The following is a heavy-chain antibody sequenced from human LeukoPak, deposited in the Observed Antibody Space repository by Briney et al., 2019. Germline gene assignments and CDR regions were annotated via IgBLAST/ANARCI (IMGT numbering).Heavy chain of an antibody. D-gene: IGHD3-22*01. CDR3: ARALSGGYYDSSGYYPLYYYYGMDV. CDR1: GFTFSSYA. J-gene: IGHJ6*02. V-gene: IGHV3-23*01. Sequence: GGSLRLSCAASGFTFSSYAMSWVRQAPGKGLEWVSAISGSGGSTYYADSVKGRFTISRDNAKNTLYLQMNSLRAEDTAVYYCARALSGGYYDSSGYYPLYYYYGMDVWGQGTTVTVSS. CDR2: ISGSGGST.